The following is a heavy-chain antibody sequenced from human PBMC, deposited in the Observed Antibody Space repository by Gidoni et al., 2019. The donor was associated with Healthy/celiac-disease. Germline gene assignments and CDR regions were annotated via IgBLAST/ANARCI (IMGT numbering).Heavy chain of an antibody. J-gene: IGHJ5*02. V-gene: IGHV3-48*03. CDR1: GFTSSSYE. CDR2: ISSSGSTI. CDR3: ARDVPHGMIVGNT. Sequence: EMQLVESGGGLVQPGGSLRLSCAASGFTSSSYEMNWVRQAPGKGLEWVSYISSSGSTIYYTDSVKGRFTISRDNAKNSLYLQMNSLRAEDTAVYYCARDVPHGMIVGNTWGQGTLVTVSS. D-gene: IGHD3-22*01.